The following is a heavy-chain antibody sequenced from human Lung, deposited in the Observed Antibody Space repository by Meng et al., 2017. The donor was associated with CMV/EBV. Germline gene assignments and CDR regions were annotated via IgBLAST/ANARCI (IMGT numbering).Heavy chain of an antibody. Sequence: VTPSAPVALPRPAAGVSISRRSDYWAYWLHPPGGGLVVCVCLSYSGTSYHTSSLTSKACISVHTSKNKLSLQLSFVTAADTAVYLCESHHHSPSFDYWGQGTLVTVSS. J-gene: IGHJ4*02. CDR1: GVSISRRSDY. V-gene: IGHV4-39*01. CDR2: LSYSGTS. CDR3: ESHHHSPSFDY. D-gene: IGHD1-14*01.